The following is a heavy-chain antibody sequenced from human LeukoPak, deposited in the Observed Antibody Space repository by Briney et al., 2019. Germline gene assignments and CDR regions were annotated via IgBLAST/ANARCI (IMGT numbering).Heavy chain of an antibody. Sequence: GASLRLSCAASGFTFSNYAMSWVRQAPGKGLEWVSAIVGSGGSTYCADSVKGRFSISRDNSKNTLFLQMNSLRVEDTALYYCSKWGDYDVLTGYYDSDFWGQGTLGTVSS. CDR2: IVGSGGST. J-gene: IGHJ4*02. CDR3: SKWGDYDVLTGYYDSDF. CDR1: GFTFSNYA. V-gene: IGHV3-23*01. D-gene: IGHD3-9*01.